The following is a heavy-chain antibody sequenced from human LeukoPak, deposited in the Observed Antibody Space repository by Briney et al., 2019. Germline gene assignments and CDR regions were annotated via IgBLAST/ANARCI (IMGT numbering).Heavy chain of an antibody. D-gene: IGHD1-1*01. Sequence: GGSLRLSCAVSGITLSNYGMSWVRQAPGKGLEWVSYISSSGSTIYYADSVKGRFTISRDNAKNSLYLQMNSLRAEDTAVYCCARGLTGTTAGYWGQGTLVTVSS. CDR2: ISSSGSTI. CDR1: GITLSNYG. V-gene: IGHV3-48*04. CDR3: ARGLTGTTAGY. J-gene: IGHJ4*02.